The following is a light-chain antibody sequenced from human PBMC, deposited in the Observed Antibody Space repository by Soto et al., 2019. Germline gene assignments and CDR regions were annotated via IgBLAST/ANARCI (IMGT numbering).Light chain of an antibody. CDR2: DAS. J-gene: IGKJ1*01. CDR3: QHRSNWPWT. Sequence: GSTQSPASLSLSPGDRATLTCRASQSVSSYLAWYQQKPGQAPRLLIYDASNRATGIPARFSGSGSGTDFTLTISSLEPEDFAVYYCQHRSNWPWTFGQGTKVDIK. V-gene: IGKV3-11*01. CDR1: QSVSSY.